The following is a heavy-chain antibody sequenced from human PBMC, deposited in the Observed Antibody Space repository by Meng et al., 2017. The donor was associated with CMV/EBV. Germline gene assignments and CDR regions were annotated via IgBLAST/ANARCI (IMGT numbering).Heavy chain of an antibody. V-gene: IGHV3-9*01. J-gene: IGHJ3*02. Sequence: SLKISCAASGFTFDDYAMHWVRQAPGKGLEWVSGISWNSGSIGYADSVKGRFTISRDNAKNSLYLQMNSLRAEDTALYYCAKDIGYYDSSGYVAFDIWGQGTMVTVSS. CDR3: AKDIGYYDSSGYVAFDI. CDR1: GFTFDDYA. CDR2: ISWNSGSI. D-gene: IGHD3-22*01.